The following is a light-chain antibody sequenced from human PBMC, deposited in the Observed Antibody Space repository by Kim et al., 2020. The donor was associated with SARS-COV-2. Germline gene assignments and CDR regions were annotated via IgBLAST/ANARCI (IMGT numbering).Light chain of an antibody. J-gene: IGLJ2*01. CDR2: WNN. CDR3: AAWDDSLSGVV. Sequence: GQRVPVSCSGSRSNLGRNSFCCYQQLPGTAPKLLMYWNNQRPSGVPDRFSGSKSGTSASLVISGLRSEDEADYYCAAWDDSLSGVVFGGGTQLTVL. V-gene: IGLV1-47*01. CDR1: RSNLGRNS.